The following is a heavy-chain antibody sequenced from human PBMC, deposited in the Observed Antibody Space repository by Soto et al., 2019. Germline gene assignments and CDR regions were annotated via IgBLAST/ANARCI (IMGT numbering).Heavy chain of an antibody. CDR2: IYYSGST. V-gene: IGHV4-30-4*01. D-gene: IGHD3-10*01. J-gene: IGHJ5*02. CDR3: ARVITMVRGVIINGHWFDP. CDR1: GGSISSGDYY. Sequence: PSETLSLTCTVSGGSISSGDYYWSLIRQPPGKGLEWIGYIYYSGSTYYNPSLKSRVTISVDTSKNQFSLKLSSVTAADTAVYYCARVITMVRGVIINGHWFDPWGQGTLVTVSS.